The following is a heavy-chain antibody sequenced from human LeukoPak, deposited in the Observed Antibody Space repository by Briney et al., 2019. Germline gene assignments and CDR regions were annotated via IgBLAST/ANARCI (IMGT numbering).Heavy chain of an antibody. Sequence: ASVKVSCKASGYTFTSYDINWVRQATGQGLEWMGWMNPNSDNTGYEQKFQGRLTITRNTSISTAYMELSSLRSEDTAVYYCAKDSIVYYYYYMDVWGKGPTVTVSS. CDR1: GYTFTSYD. CDR2: MNPNSDNT. D-gene: IGHD2/OR15-2a*01. CDR3: AKDSIVYYYYYMDV. V-gene: IGHV1-8*03. J-gene: IGHJ6*03.